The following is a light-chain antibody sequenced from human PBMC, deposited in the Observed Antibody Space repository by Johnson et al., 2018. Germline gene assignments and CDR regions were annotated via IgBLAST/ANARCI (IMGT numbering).Light chain of an antibody. J-gene: IGLJ1*01. CDR1: SSNIGNNY. CDR2: DNN. Sequence: QSVLTQPPSVSAAPGQKVTISCSGSSSNIGNNYVSWYQQLPGTAPKLLIYDNNKRPSGIPDRFSGSKSGTSATLGITGLQTGAEADYYCGTWDSSLSAGNVFGTGTKGTVL. CDR3: GTWDSSLSAGNV. V-gene: IGLV1-51*02.